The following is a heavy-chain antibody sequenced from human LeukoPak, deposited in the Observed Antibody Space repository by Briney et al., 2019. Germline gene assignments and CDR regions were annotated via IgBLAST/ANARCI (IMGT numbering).Heavy chain of an antibody. V-gene: IGHV1-2*02. CDR1: GYTFTGYF. D-gene: IGHD3-16*01. Sequence: ASVKVSCKASGYTFTGYFMHWVRQAPGQGLEWMGWINPNSGDTNYAQKIQGRVTMTRDTSISTAYMELSRLRSVDAAVYYCASRFNYAVGVWGQGTTVTVSS. CDR2: INPNSGDT. CDR3: ASRFNYAVGV. J-gene: IGHJ6*02.